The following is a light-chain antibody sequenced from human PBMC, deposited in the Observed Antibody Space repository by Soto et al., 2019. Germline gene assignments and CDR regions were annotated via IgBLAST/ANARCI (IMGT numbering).Light chain of an antibody. V-gene: IGLV2-14*01. CDR3: SSYTSSSIDYV. CDR2: EVS. J-gene: IGLJ1*01. CDR1: SSDVGGYNY. Sequence: QSALTQPASVSGSPGQSITISCTGTSSDVGGYNYVSWYQQHPGKAPKLMIYEVSNRPSGVYNRFSGSKSGNTASLTISGLQAEDEAEYYCSSYTSSSIDYVFGTGTKVTVL.